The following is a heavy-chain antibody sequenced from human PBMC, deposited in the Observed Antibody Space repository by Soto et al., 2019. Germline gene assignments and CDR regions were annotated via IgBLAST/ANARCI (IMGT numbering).Heavy chain of an antibody. Sequence: GGSLRLSCAASGFTFSSYSRNWVRQAPGKGLEWVSSISSSSSYIYYADSVKGRFTISRDNAKNSLYLQMNSLRAEDTAVYYCARGLGYYDSLARWGQGTLVTVSS. CDR2: ISSSSSYI. D-gene: IGHD3-22*01. CDR1: GFTFSSYS. CDR3: ARGLGYYDSLAR. V-gene: IGHV3-21*01. J-gene: IGHJ4*02.